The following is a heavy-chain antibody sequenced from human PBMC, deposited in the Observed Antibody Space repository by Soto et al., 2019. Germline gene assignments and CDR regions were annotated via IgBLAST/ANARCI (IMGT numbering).Heavy chain of an antibody. CDR2: FDPEDGET. V-gene: IGHV1-24*01. CDR3: ARSIVVVTALDY. J-gene: IGHJ4*02. D-gene: IGHD2-21*02. Sequence: ASVKVSCKASGYTFTELSMHWVRQAPGKGLEWMGGFDPEDGETIYAQKFQGRVTMTEDTSTDTAYMELSSLRSEDTAVYYCARSIVVVTALDYWGQGTLVTVSS. CDR1: GYTFTELS.